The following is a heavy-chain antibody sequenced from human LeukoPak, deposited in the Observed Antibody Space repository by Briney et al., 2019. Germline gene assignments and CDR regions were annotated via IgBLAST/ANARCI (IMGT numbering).Heavy chain of an antibody. CDR1: GYRFTSYW. Sequence: GESLKISCKGSGYRFTSYWIGWVRQMPGKGLEWMGIIYPSDSDTRYSPSFQGQVSIPADKSISAAYLQWSSLKASDTAMYYCARGHDSSGYYYGYWGQGTLVTVSS. D-gene: IGHD3-22*01. J-gene: IGHJ4*02. CDR2: IYPSDSDT. CDR3: ARGHDSSGYYYGY. V-gene: IGHV5-51*01.